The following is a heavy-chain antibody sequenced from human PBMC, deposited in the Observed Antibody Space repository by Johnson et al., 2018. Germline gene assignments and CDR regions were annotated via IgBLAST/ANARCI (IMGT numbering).Heavy chain of an antibody. V-gene: IGHV3-48*04. D-gene: IGHD2-21*02. CDR1: GFTFSSYG. CDR2: ISSSGSTI. Sequence: VQLVESGGGAVQPGRSLRLSCAASGFTFSSYGMHWVRQAPGKGLEWVSYISSSGSTIYYADSVKGRFTISRDNAKNSLYLQMNSLKTEDTAVYYCTTDPSFAIVVVTAVGEYFQHWGQGTLVTVSS. J-gene: IGHJ1*01. CDR3: TTDPSFAIVVVTAVGEYFQH.